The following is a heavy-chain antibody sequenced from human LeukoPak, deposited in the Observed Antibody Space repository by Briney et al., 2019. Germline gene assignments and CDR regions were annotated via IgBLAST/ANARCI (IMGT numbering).Heavy chain of an antibody. CDR2: IYTSGSP. CDR3: AREWSGAFDI. V-gene: IGHV4-4*07. Sequence: SETLSLTCTVSGGSISSYYWSWIRQPAGDGLEWIGHIYTSGSPNYNPSLKSRVTMSVDTSKNQFSLKLSPVTAADTAVYYCAREWSGAFDIWGQGTMVTVSS. J-gene: IGHJ3*02. D-gene: IGHD6-25*01. CDR1: GGSISSYY.